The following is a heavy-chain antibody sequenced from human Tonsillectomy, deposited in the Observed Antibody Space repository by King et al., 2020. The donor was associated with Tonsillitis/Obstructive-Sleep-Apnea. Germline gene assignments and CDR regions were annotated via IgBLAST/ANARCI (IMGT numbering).Heavy chain of an antibody. D-gene: IGHD3-3*01. J-gene: IGHJ6*03. CDR3: ASGYYSDYYYYYMDV. CDR2: ISKSADTI. CDR1: GFTFSSYE. Sequence: VQLVESGGGLVQPGGSLRLSCAASGFTFSSYEMNWVRQAPGKGLEWLSYISKSADTIFYADSVKGRFTISRDNAKNSLYLQLNSLRAEDTAVYYCASGYYSDYYYYYMDVWGKGTTVTVSS. V-gene: IGHV3-48*03.